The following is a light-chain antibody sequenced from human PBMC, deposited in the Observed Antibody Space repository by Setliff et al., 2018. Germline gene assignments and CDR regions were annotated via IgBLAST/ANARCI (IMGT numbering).Light chain of an antibody. CDR1: SSDVGGYDF. Sequence: QSVLTQPASVSGSPGQSITISCTGTSSDVGGYDFVSWYQQHPGKAPKLMIFDVLNRPSGVSDRFSGSKSGNTASLTITGLQAEDEAGYYCSSYTSSSTLFGTGTKVTVL. V-gene: IGLV2-14*03. J-gene: IGLJ1*01. CDR2: DVL. CDR3: SSYTSSSTL.